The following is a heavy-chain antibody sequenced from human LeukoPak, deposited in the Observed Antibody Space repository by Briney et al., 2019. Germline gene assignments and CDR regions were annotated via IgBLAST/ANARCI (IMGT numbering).Heavy chain of an antibody. D-gene: IGHD3-3*01. CDR3: ASLSDFLGY. CDR1: GGSISSGGYS. CDR2: IYHSGST. J-gene: IGHJ4*02. Sequence: SGTLSLTCTVSGGSISSGGYSWSWIRQPPGKGLEWIGYIYHSGSTYYNPSLKSRVTISVDRSKNQFSLKLSSVTAADTAVYYCASLSDFLGYWGQGTLVTVSS. V-gene: IGHV4-30-2*01.